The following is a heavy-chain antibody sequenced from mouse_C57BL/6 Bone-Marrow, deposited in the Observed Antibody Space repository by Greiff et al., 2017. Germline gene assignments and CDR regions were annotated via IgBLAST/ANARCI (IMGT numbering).Heavy chain of an antibody. CDR3: TTVEWLRRGYFDV. CDR1: GFNIKDDY. D-gene: IGHD2-2*01. J-gene: IGHJ1*03. Sequence: EVKLMESGAELVRPGASVKLSCTASGFNIKDDYMHWVKQRPEQGLEWIGWIDPENGDTEYASKFQGKATITADTSSNTAYLQLSSLTSEDTAVYYCTTVEWLRRGYFDVWGTGTTVTVSS. V-gene: IGHV14-4*01. CDR2: IDPENGDT.